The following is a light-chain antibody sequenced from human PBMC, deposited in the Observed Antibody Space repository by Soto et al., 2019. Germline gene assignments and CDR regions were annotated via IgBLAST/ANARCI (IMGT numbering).Light chain of an antibody. CDR3: QQSYSTGYT. Sequence: DIQMTQSPSSLSASVGDRVTITCRASRTIIGYLNWYQLKPGKAPKLRIYAASSLHSGVPSRFSGSGSGTDFTLTISGLQREDFATYYCQQSYSTGYTFGQGTKVEIK. CDR2: AAS. CDR1: RTIIGY. V-gene: IGKV1-39*01. J-gene: IGKJ2*01.